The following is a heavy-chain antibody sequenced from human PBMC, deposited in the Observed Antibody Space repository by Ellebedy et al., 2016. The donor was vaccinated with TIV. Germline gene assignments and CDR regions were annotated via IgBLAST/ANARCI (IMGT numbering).Heavy chain of an antibody. CDR1: GFTFSSYW. J-gene: IGHJ5*02. D-gene: IGHD3-3*01. CDR3: ARWYDDSWTGYYT. Sequence: GESLKISCAASGFTFSSYWMSWVRQAPGKGLEWVANIKYDGSEKYYGDSVKGRFTIPRDNAKQSLYLQMDSLRAKDTAVYYCARWYDDSWTGYYTWGQGTLVTVSS. V-gene: IGHV3-7*02. CDR2: IKYDGSEK.